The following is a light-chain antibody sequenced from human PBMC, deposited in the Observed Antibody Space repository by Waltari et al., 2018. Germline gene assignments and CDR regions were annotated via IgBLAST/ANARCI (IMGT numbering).Light chain of an antibody. V-gene: IGLV1-40*01. J-gene: IGLJ2*01. CDR1: SSNIGAPFD. Sequence: QSVLTQPPSVSGAPGQRVTIPCTGSSSNIGAPFDVPWYQVLPGTAPKVVIQGNSNRPSGVRDRFSGSRSGTSASLASTGLQAEDEADYYCQSYDSSLGGSLFGGGTKLTVL. CDR2: GNS. CDR3: QSYDSSLGGSL.